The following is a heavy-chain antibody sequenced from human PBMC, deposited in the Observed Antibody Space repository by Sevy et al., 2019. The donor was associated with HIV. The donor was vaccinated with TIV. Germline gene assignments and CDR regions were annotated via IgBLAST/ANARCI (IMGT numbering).Heavy chain of an antibody. CDR3: ARLTTQPTSDLYGLDV. CDR1: GYIFSDYY. V-gene: IGHV1-2*02. D-gene: IGHD4-17*01. CDR2: INSDSGVT. Sequence: ASVKVSCKASGYIFSDYYIHWVRQAPGQGLEWMAWINSDSGVTNNAQRFQGEVTVTSDTSLRTAYLELTNLKPNDTAIYYCARLTTQPTSDLYGLDVWGQGTTVTVSS. J-gene: IGHJ6*02.